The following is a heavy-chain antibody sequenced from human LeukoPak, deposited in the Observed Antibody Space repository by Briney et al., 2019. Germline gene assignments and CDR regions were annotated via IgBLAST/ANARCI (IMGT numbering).Heavy chain of an antibody. D-gene: IGHD2-15*01. CDR2: ISTNGGGT. V-gene: IGHV3-64*01. CDR1: GFTFSTYA. Sequence: TGGSLRLSCAASGFTFSTYATHWVRQTPGKGLEYVSAISTNGGGTYYANSVKGRFTISRDNSKNTLYLQMGSLRAEDMAVYYCARYCSGVSCYSGYDYWGQGTLVTVSS. J-gene: IGHJ4*02. CDR3: ARYCSGVSCYSGYDY.